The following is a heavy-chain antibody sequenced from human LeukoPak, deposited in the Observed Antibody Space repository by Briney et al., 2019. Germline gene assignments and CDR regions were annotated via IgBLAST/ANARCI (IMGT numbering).Heavy chain of an antibody. CDR1: GFTFNTSA. CDR2: ISSSGAAT. Sequence: GGSLRLSCAASGFTFNTSAMSWVRQAPGKGLEWVSTISSSGAATYYADSVKGRFTISRENSKNTLYLQANSPRDEDTAIYYCAKDSGMNKPFGNWGQGTLVTVSS. V-gene: IGHV3-23*01. J-gene: IGHJ4*02. D-gene: IGHD1/OR15-1a*01. CDR3: AKDSGMNKPFGN.